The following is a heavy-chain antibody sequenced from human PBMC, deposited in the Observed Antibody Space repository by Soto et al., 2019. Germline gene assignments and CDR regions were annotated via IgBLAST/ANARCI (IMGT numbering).Heavy chain of an antibody. V-gene: IGHV3-23*05. CDR2: INGNGRT. CDR1: GFTFSDCA. J-gene: IGHJ4*02. Sequence: ELQLLGSGGDLVQSGGSLRLSCVASGFTFSDCAMAWVRQAPGKGLEWVAVINGNGRTHYAWFVTGRFTISRDNSKNTLYLQMRSLRAEDTAAYYCVKWHTSSFDSLAFAGFDYWGQGTQVTVSS. CDR3: VKWHTSSFDSLAFAGFDY. D-gene: IGHD3-3*02.